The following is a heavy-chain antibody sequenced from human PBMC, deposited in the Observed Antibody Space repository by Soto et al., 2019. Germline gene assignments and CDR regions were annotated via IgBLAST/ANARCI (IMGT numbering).Heavy chain of an antibody. CDR2: ISSSGSTI. J-gene: IGHJ4*02. CDR1: GFTFSSYE. Sequence: PGGSLRLSCAASGFTFSSYEMNWVRQAPGKGLEWVSYISSSGSTIYYADSVKGRFTISRDNAKNSLYLQMNSLRAEDTAVYYCARDQVAYGSGSYPFDYWGQGTLVTVSS. CDR3: ARDQVAYGSGSYPFDY. V-gene: IGHV3-48*03. D-gene: IGHD3-10*01.